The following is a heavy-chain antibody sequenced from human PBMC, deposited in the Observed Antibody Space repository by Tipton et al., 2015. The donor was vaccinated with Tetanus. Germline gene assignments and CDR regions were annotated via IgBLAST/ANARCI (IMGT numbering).Heavy chain of an antibody. D-gene: IGHD2-2*01. Sequence: SLRLSCEASGFTFSTYWMHWVRQAPGKGLVWVSRIDSDGSGTTYAESVKGRFTISRDNAKNTLYLQMNSLRAEDTAVYYCVRVLKGAKCSRSSCYGYGMDVWGQGTPVIVSS. CDR3: VRVLKGAKCSRSSCYGYGMDV. CDR2: IDSDGSGT. V-gene: IGHV3-74*01. CDR1: GFTFSTYW. J-gene: IGHJ6*02.